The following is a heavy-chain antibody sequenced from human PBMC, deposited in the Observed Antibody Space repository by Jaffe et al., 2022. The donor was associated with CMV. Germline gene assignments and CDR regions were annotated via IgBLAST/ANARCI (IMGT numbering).Heavy chain of an antibody. V-gene: IGHV1-8*01. CDR1: GYTFTSYD. D-gene: IGHD5-12*01. Sequence: QVQLVQSGAEVKKPGASVKVSCKASGYTFTSYDINWVRQATGQGLEWMGWMNPNSGNTGYAQKFQGRVTMTRNTSISTAYMELSSLRSEDTAVYYCARGNSGYDFRGRMGPDYYYYGMDVWGQGTTVTVSS. CDR2: MNPNSGNT. J-gene: IGHJ6*02. CDR3: ARGNSGYDFRGRMGPDYYYYGMDV.